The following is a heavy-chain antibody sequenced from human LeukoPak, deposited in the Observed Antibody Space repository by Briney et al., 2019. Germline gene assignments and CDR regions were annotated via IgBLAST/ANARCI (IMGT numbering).Heavy chain of an antibody. D-gene: IGHD3-22*01. CDR2: ISYDGSNK. J-gene: IGHJ3*02. Sequence: GVSLRLSCAASGFTFSSYAMHWVRQAPGKGLEWVAVISYDGSNKYYADSVKGRFTISRDNSKNTLYLQMNSLRAEDTAVYYCARALPYYYDSSQGDAFDIWGQGTMVTVSS. CDR1: GFTFSSYA. V-gene: IGHV3-30-3*01. CDR3: ARALPYYYDSSQGDAFDI.